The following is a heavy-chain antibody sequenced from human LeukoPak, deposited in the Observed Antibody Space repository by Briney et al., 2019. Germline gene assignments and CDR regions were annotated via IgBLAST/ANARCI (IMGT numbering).Heavy chain of an antibody. CDR3: ARALIYNSGTPFDS. V-gene: IGHV1-2*02. CDR2: INPKSGVT. CDR1: GYTFTGYF. Sequence: ASVNVSCKASGYTFTGYFVHWVRQAPGQGPEWMGLINPKSGVTRYGQKFQGRVTMTRDTSINTVHMELTSLRSDDSAVYYCARALIYNSGTPFDSWGQGTLVAVSS. J-gene: IGHJ4*02. D-gene: IGHD1-1*01.